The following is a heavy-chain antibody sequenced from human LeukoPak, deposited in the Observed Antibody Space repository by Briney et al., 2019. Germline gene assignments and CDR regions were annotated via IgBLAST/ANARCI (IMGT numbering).Heavy chain of an antibody. CDR2: IYPADSET. Sequence: HGESLKISCKGSGYSFTSYWIGWVRQMPGKGLEWGGIIYPADSETRYSPSFQGQVTISADKSISTAYLQWSSLKASDTAMYYCARPVNYDFWSGYDYWGQGTLVTVSS. CDR1: GYSFTSYW. J-gene: IGHJ4*02. CDR3: ARPVNYDFWSGYDY. V-gene: IGHV5-51*01. D-gene: IGHD3-3*01.